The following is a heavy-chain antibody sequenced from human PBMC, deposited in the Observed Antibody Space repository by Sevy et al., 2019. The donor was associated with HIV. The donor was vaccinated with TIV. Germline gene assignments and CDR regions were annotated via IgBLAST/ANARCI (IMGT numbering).Heavy chain of an antibody. J-gene: IGHJ6*03. V-gene: IGHV3-21*01. CDR1: GFTFSSYS. CDR2: ISSSSSYI. D-gene: IGHD4-17*01. CDR3: ARSGGDYDPQYYYYYYYMDV. Sequence: GGSLRLSCAASGFTFSSYSMNWVRQAPGKGLEWVSSISSSSSYIYYADSVKGRFTISRDNAKNSLYLQMNSLRAEDTAGYYCARSGGDYDPQYYYYYYYMDVWGKGTTVTVSS.